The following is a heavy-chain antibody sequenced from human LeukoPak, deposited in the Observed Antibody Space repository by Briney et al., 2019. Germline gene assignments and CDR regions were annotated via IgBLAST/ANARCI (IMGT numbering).Heavy chain of an antibody. Sequence: GASVKVSCKASGYIFSNYDINWVRQATGQGLEWMGWMNPNSGNTGYAQKFQGRITMTRNTSISKAYMEVSSLRSDDTAVYYCARGLAVAGTGAYWGQGTLVTVS. CDR1: GYIFSNYD. CDR2: MNPNSGNT. J-gene: IGHJ4*02. V-gene: IGHV1-8*02. CDR3: ARGLAVAGTGAY. D-gene: IGHD6-19*01.